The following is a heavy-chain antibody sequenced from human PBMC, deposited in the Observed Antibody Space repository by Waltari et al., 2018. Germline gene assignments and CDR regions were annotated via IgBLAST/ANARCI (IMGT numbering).Heavy chain of an antibody. CDR2: ISDYNGNR. D-gene: IGHD2-2*01. Sequence: QVQLVQSGAEVKKPGASVKVSCKASGYTFTSYGIGWVRQAPGKGLEWVGWISDYNGNRYFAPRVQSRLTVTTDSSTTTAYMELTSLTFDDTAVYYCARGGLELGSAYHYNGMDVWGQGTTVIVS. CDR1: GYTFTSYG. CDR3: ARGGLELGSAYHYNGMDV. J-gene: IGHJ6*02. V-gene: IGHV1-18*01.